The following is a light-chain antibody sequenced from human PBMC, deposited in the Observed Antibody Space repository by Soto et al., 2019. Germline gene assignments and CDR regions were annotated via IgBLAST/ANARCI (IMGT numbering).Light chain of an antibody. CDR2: GAS. Sequence: EIVMTQSPATLSVSPGERATLSCRASQSVGSNLAWYKQKPGQAPRHLIYGASTRATGIPARFSGSGSGTEFTLTISSLQSEDFAIYFCQQYNNWPPDRTFGQGTKVEIK. J-gene: IGKJ1*01. V-gene: IGKV3-15*01. CDR1: QSVGSN. CDR3: QQYNNWPPDRT.